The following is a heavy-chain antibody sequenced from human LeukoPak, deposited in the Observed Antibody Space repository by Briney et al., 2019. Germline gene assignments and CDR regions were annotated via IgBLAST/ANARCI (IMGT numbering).Heavy chain of an antibody. V-gene: IGHV3-11*04. CDR3: ARAHYYDSSGYPNPFDY. CDR2: ISSSGSTI. CDR1: GFTFSDYC. J-gene: IGHJ4*02. D-gene: IGHD3-22*01. Sequence: GGSLRLSCAASGFTFSDYCMSWIRQAPGKGLEWVSYISSSGSTIYYADSVKGRFTISRDNAKNSLYLQMNSLRAEDTAVYYCARAHYYDSSGYPNPFDYWGQGTLVTVSS.